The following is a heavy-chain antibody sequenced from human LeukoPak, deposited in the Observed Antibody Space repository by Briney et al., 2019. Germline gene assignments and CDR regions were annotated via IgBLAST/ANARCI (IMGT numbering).Heavy chain of an antibody. CDR3: ARSGYSDYYYGMDV. V-gene: IGHV5-51*01. J-gene: IGHJ6*02. D-gene: IGHD6-25*01. CDR1: GYTFTTYW. Sequence: GESLKISCKGSGYTFTTYWIGWVRQMPGKGLEWMGVVYPGDSDTRYSPSIQGQVTISADNSISTAYLQWSSLKASDTAMYYCARSGYSDYYYGMDVWGQGTTVTVSS. CDR2: VYPGDSDT.